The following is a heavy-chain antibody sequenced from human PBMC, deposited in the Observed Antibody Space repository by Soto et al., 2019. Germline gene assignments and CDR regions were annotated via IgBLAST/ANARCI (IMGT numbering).Heavy chain of an antibody. J-gene: IGHJ6*04. CDR3: ARHYRTPPELKAPSDYGSGSSRGYYYYYGMDV. V-gene: IGHV5-51*01. D-gene: IGHD3-10*01. CDR2: IYPGDSDT. CDR1: GYSFTSYW. Sequence: PGESPKISCKGSGYSFTSYWIGWLRQMPGKGLEWMGIIYPGDSDTRYSPSFQGQVTISADKSISTAYLQWSSLKASDTAMYYCARHYRTPPELKAPSDYGSGSSRGYYYYYGMDVWGEGTTVTVSS.